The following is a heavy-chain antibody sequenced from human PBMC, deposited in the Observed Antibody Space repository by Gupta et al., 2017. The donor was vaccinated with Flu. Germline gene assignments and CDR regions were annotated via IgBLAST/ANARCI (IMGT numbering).Heavy chain of an antibody. CDR1: GYTFTGSS. CDR3: ARSIVVVPAAISWFDP. J-gene: IGHJ5*02. CDR2: INPNSGGT. Sequence: QVQLVQTGAEVKKPGASVKVSCKASGYTFTGSSMHWVRQAPGQGLEWMGWINPNSGGTNYAQKFQGRVTMTRDTSISTAYMELSRLRSDDTAVYYCARSIVVVPAAISWFDPWGQGTLVTVSS. D-gene: IGHD2-2*01. V-gene: IGHV1-2*02.